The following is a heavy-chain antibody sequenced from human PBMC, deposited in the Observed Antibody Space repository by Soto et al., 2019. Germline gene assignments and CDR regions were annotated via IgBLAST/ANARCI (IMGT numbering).Heavy chain of an antibody. CDR2: ISGSGGST. D-gene: IGHD4-17*01. V-gene: IGHV3-23*01. CDR1: GFTFSSYA. J-gene: IGHJ3*02. Sequence: GGSLRLSCAASGFTFSSYAMSWVRQAPGKGLEWVSAISGSGGSTYYADSVKGRFTISRDNSKNTLYLQMNSLRAEDTAVYYCAKSLLTRDYGDQGNDAFDIWGQGTMVTVSS. CDR3: AKSLLTRDYGDQGNDAFDI.